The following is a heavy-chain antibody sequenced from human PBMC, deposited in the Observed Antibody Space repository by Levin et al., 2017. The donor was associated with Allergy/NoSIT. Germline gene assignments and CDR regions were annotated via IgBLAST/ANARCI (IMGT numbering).Heavy chain of an antibody. CDR1: GFTFSSYG. CDR3: AKVGGPYDWNHHWDY. J-gene: IGHJ4*02. V-gene: IGHV3-30*18. CDR2: TSYDGSNK. Sequence: PGGSLRLSCAASGFTFSSYGMHWVRQAPGKGLEWVAVTSYDGSNKYYADSVRGRFTISRDNSKNTLYLQMNSLRGEDTAVYYCAKVGGPYDWNHHWDYWGQGTLVTVSS. D-gene: IGHD1-14*01.